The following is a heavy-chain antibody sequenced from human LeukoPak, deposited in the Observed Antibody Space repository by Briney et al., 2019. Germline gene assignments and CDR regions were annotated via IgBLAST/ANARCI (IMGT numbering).Heavy chain of an antibody. CDR3: AKGSTVTTVGDFGY. D-gene: IGHD4-11*01. J-gene: IGHJ4*02. Sequence: PGGSLRLSCAASGFTFSSYAMSWVRQAPGKGLEWVSAISGSGGSTYYADPVKGRFTISRDNSKNTLYLQMNSLRAEDTAVYYCAKGSTVTTVGDFGYWGQGTLVTVSS. V-gene: IGHV3-23*01. CDR1: GFTFSSYA. CDR2: ISGSGGST.